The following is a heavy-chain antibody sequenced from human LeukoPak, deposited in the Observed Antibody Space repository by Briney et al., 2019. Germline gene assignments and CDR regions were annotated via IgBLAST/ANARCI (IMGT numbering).Heavy chain of an antibody. V-gene: IGHV4-59*01. CDR2: IYYSGST. CDR3: AVVATGGTCFDY. Sequence: PSETLSLTCTVSGGSISSYYWSWIRQPPGKGLEWIGYIYYSGSTNYNPSLKSRVTISVDTSKNQFSLKLSSVTAADTAVYYCAVVATGGTCFDYWGQGTLVTVSS. D-gene: IGHD5-12*01. J-gene: IGHJ4*02. CDR1: GGSISSYY.